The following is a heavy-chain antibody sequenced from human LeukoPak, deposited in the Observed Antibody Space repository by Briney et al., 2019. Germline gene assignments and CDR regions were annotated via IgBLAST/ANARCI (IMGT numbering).Heavy chain of an antibody. CDR1: GFTFTIYT. V-gene: IGHV3-64D*06. Sequence: PGGSLRLSCSASGFTFTIYTMHWVRQAPGKGLEYVSAISSNGGTTYYADSVKGRFFISRDNSKNTLFLQLSSLRPEDTAVYYCVRDHVYYYDSSGYPHWGQGTLVTVSS. D-gene: IGHD3-22*01. CDR3: VRDHVYYYDSSGYPH. CDR2: ISSNGGTT. J-gene: IGHJ1*01.